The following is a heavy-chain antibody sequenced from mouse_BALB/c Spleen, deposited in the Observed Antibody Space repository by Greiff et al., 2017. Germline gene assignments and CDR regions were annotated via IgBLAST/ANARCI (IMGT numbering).Heavy chain of an antibody. J-gene: IGHJ3*01. CDR2: ISSGGST. CDR3: ARGDSRGWFAY. V-gene: IGHV5-6-5*01. Sequence: EVMLVESGGGLVKPGGSLKLSCAASGFTFSSYAMSWVRQTPEKRLEWVASISSGGSTYYPDSVKGRFTISRDNARNILYLQMSSLRSEDTAMYYCARGDSRGWFAYWGQGTLVTVSA. CDR1: GFTFSSYA.